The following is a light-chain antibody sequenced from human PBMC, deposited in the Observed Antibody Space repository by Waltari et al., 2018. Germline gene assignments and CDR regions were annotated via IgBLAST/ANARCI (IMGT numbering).Light chain of an antibody. CDR3: LQYSSSPWT. CDR1: QSISSW. J-gene: IGKJ1*01. Sequence: DIQMTQSPSSLSASVGDTVTITCRASQSISSWLDWYQQKPGKAPKLLIYKASSLQSGIPSSFSGSGSGTYFTLTISSLQPEDCATYYCLQYSSSPWTFGQGTKVEIK. V-gene: IGKV1-5*03. CDR2: KAS.